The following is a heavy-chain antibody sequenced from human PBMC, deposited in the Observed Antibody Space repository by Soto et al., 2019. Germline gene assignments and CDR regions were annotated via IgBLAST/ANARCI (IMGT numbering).Heavy chain of an antibody. D-gene: IGHD2-8*01. Sequence: QVQLQESGPGLVKPSETLSLTCTVSGGSISGGVHSWSWIRQPPGKCLEWIGHIFDSGSADYNPSLKSRLTISVDTSKNQSSLRLSSVTAAETAVYYCAREIMPLTNDWYFDLWGRGTLVTVSS. CDR3: AREIMPLTNDWYFDL. J-gene: IGHJ2*01. CDR2: IFDSGSA. V-gene: IGHV4-30-4*01. CDR1: GGSISGGVHS.